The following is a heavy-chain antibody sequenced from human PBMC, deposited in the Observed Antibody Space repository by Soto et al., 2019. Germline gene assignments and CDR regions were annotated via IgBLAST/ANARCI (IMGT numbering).Heavy chain of an antibody. CDR3: AKNSGWFNT. CDR2: ISGNNVYI. Sequence: PGGSLRLSCAASGFNFSTYTMNWLRQAPGKGLEWVSSISGNNVYIYYADSVKGRFTISRDNSINTVYLQMNSLRADDTALYYCAKNSGWFNTWGQGALVTVSS. D-gene: IGHD3-10*01. J-gene: IGHJ5*02. CDR1: GFNFSTYT. V-gene: IGHV3-21*04.